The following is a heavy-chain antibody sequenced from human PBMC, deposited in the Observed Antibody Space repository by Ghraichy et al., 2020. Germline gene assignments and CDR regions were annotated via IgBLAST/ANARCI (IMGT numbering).Heavy chain of an antibody. Sequence: GGSLRLSCAASGFTFSDYYMSWIRQAPGKGLEWVSYISSSSSYTNYADSVKDRFTISRDNAKNSLYLQMNSLRAEDTAVYYCARDYSIAAAGTQFDYWGQGTLVTVSS. V-gene: IGHV3-11*05. J-gene: IGHJ4*02. CDR2: ISSSSSYT. D-gene: IGHD6-13*01. CDR1: GFTFSDYY. CDR3: ARDYSIAAAGTQFDY.